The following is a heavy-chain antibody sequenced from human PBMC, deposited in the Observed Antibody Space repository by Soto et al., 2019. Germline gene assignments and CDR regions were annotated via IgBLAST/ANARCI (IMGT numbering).Heavy chain of an antibody. CDR1: GFTFSSYG. Sequence: QVQLVESGGGVVQPGRSLRLSCAASGFTFSSYGMHWVRQAPGKGLEWVAVIWYDGSNKYYADSVKDRFTISRDNSKNTLYLQMNSLRAEDTAVYYCAREGGDSSGYYQPVGYWGQGTLVTVSS. D-gene: IGHD3-22*01. V-gene: IGHV3-33*01. J-gene: IGHJ4*02. CDR2: IWYDGSNK. CDR3: AREGGDSSGYYQPVGY.